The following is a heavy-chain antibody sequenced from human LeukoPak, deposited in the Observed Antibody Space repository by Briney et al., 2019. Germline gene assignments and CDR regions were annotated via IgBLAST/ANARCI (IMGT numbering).Heavy chain of an antibody. CDR1: GYTFTTYG. CDR2: ISAYNGNT. D-gene: IGHD4-17*01. J-gene: IGHJ4*02. CDR3: ARDRYGVSTFDY. V-gene: IGHV1-18*01. Sequence: ASVKVSCKASGYTFTTYGISWVRQAPGQGLEWMGWISAYNGNTNYAQKFQGRVTMTTDTSTSTAYMELRSLRSDDTAVYYCARDRYGVSTFDYWGQGTLVTVSS.